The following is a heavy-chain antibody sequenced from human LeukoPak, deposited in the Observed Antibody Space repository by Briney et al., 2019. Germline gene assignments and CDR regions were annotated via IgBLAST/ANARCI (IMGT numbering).Heavy chain of an antibody. CDR3: ARDIREVGESHYFDY. CDR1: GISITTYY. Sequence: PSETLSLTCTVSGISITTYYWSWIRQPPGKGLEWVGLIHYSGSTTYNPSLKSRVTISTDTSKNQFSLHLSSVTAADTAVYYCARDIREVGESHYFDYWGQGILVTVTS. J-gene: IGHJ4*02. D-gene: IGHD1-26*01. V-gene: IGHV4-59*01. CDR2: IHYSGST.